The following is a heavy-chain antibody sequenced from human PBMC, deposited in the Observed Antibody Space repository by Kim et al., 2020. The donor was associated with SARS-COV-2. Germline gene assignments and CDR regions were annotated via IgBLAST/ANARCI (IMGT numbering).Heavy chain of an antibody. CDR3: VSATLAFCGDECLGHDY. D-gene: IGHD2-21*01. V-gene: IGHV3-21*01. CDR1: GFAFSSYS. CDR2: ISRDSTFV. J-gene: IGHJ4*02. Sequence: GGSLRLSCAASGFAFSSYSMTWVRQAPGKGLEWVSSISRDSTFVFYVDSVKGRFTTSRDNAKSSLYLQMNSLTVEDTAMYYCVSATLAFCGDECLGHDYWGQGTLVPVSS.